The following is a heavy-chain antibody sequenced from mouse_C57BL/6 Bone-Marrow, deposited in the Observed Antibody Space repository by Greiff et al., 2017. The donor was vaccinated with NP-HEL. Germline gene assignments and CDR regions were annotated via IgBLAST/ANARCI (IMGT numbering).Heavy chain of an antibody. CDR3: ARTLYGRAGYFDY. V-gene: IGHV5-17*01. CDR1: GFTFSDYG. D-gene: IGHD1-1*01. J-gene: IGHJ2*01. CDR2: ISSGSSTI. Sequence: EVKLMESGGGLVKPGGSLKLSCAASGFTFSDYGMHWVRQAPEKGLEWVAYISSGSSTIYYADTVKGRFTISRDNAKNTLFLQMTSLRSEDTAMYYCARTLYGRAGYFDYWGQGTTLTVSS.